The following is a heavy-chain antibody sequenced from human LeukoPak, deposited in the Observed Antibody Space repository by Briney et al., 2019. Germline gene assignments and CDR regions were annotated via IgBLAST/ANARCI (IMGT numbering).Heavy chain of an antibody. D-gene: IGHD2-2*01. Sequence: MSSETLSLTCAVYGGSFSGYYWSWIRQPPGKGLEWIGEINHSGSTNYNPSLKSRVTISVDTSKNQFSLKLSSVTAADTAVYYCASVGYCSSTSCQKWNNWFDPWGQGTLVTVSS. J-gene: IGHJ5*02. CDR1: GGSFSGYY. CDR2: INHSGST. CDR3: ASVGYCSSTSCQKWNNWFDP. V-gene: IGHV4-34*01.